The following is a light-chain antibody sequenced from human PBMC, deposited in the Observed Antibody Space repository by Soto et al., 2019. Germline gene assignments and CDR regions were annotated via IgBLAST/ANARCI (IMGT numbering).Light chain of an antibody. Sequence: EVVMTQSPGSLSVSPGETVTLSCRASQSVTGNLAWFQQKPGQAPRLLIYAASNRATGVPVRFSGSGSGTEFTLTISSLQSEDFAIYFCQQYHDWPPVTFGQGTRLEIK. CDR1: QSVTGN. V-gene: IGKV3-15*01. CDR2: AAS. J-gene: IGKJ5*01. CDR3: QQYHDWPPVT.